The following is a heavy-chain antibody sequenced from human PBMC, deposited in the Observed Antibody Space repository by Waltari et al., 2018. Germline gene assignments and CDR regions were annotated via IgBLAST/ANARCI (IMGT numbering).Heavy chain of an antibody. D-gene: IGHD3-3*02. V-gene: IGHV4-61*02. CDR1: GGSISSGSYY. CDR2: IYTSGST. Sequence: QVQLQESGPGLVKPSQTLSLTCTVSGGSISSGSYYWSWIRQPAGKGLEWIGRIYTSGSTNYNPSLKSRFTRSVDTSKNQFSLKLSSVTAADTAVYYCARADIFGVVIHWGQGTLVTVSS. J-gene: IGHJ4*02. CDR3: ARADIFGVVIH.